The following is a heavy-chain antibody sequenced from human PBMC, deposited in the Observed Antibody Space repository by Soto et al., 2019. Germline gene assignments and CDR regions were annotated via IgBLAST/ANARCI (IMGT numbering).Heavy chain of an antibody. Sequence: QVQLQESGPGLVKPSETLSLTCTVSGGSISSYYWSWIRQPPGKGLEWIGYIYYSGSTNYNPSLKSRVTISVDTSKNQFSLKLSSVTAADTAVYYCARNNGRENYYDRSGYWYYFDYWGQGTLVTVSS. CDR1: GGSISSYY. D-gene: IGHD3-22*01. CDR2: IYYSGST. CDR3: ARNNGRENYYDRSGYWYYFDY. V-gene: IGHV4-59*01. J-gene: IGHJ4*02.